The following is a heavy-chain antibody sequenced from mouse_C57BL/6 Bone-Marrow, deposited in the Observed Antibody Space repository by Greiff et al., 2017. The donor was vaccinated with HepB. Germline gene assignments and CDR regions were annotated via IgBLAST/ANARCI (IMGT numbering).Heavy chain of an antibody. J-gene: IGHJ2*01. CDR1: GYTFTSYW. V-gene: IGHV1-69*01. Sequence: QVQLKQPGAELVMPGASVKLSCKASGYTFTSYWMHWVKQRPGQGLEWIGEIDPSDSYTNYNQKFKGKSTLTVDKSSSTAYMQRSSLTSEDSAVYYGARERVTVVDYWGQGTTLTVSS. CDR3: ARERVTVVDY. CDR2: IDPSDSYT. D-gene: IGHD1-1*01.